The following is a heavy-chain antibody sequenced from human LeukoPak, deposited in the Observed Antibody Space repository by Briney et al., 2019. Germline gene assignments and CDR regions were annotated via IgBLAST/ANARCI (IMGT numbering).Heavy chain of an antibody. CDR3: ANSWYIAFDI. Sequence: PSETLSLTCAVYGGSFSGYYWSWIRQPPGKGLEWIGEINHSGSTNYNPSLKSRVTISVDTSKNQFSLKLSSMTAADTAVYYCANSWYIAFDIWGQGTMVTASS. CDR1: GGSFSGYY. V-gene: IGHV4-34*01. CDR2: INHSGST. D-gene: IGHD6-13*01. J-gene: IGHJ3*02.